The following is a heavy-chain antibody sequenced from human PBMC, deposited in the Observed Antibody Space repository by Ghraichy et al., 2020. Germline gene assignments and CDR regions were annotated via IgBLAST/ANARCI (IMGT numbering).Heavy chain of an antibody. CDR3: ARDQGFLVGATWAFDI. CDR2: ISSSSTYI. D-gene: IGHD1-26*01. Sequence: GGSLRLSCAVSGFTFSSYSMNWVRQAPGKGLEWVSSISSSSTYIYYADSVKGRFTISRDNAKNSLYLQMNSLRAEDTAVYYCARDQGFLVGATWAFDIWGQGTMVTVSS. J-gene: IGHJ3*02. CDR1: GFTFSSYS. V-gene: IGHV3-21*01.